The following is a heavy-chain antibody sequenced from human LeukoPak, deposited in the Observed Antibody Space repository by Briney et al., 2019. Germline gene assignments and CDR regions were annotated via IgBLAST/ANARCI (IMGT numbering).Heavy chain of an antibody. CDR1: GVSISGYY. D-gene: IGHD5-24*01. V-gene: IGHV4-59*01. Sequence: SETLSLTCTVSGVSISGYYWSWIRQPPGKGLEWVGYIYYSGSTNYNPSLKSRVTISVDTSKNQFSLKLSSVTAADTAVYYCARRRGYNSGSWFDPWGQGTLVTVSS. J-gene: IGHJ5*02. CDR3: ARRRGYNSGSWFDP. CDR2: IYYSGST.